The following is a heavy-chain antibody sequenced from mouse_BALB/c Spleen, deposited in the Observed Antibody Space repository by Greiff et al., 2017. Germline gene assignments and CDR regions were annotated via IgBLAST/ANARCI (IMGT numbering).Heavy chain of an antibody. CDR1: GYTFTSYW. D-gene: IGHD2-1*01. Sequence: QVHVKQSGAELARPGASVKLSCKASGYTFTSYWMQWVKQRPGQGLEWIGAIYPGDGDTRYTQKFKGKATLTADKSSSTAYMQLSSLASEDSAVYYCARWGNPAWFAYWGQGTLVTVSA. V-gene: IGHV1-87*01. J-gene: IGHJ3*01. CDR3: ARWGNPAWFAY. CDR2: IYPGDGDT.